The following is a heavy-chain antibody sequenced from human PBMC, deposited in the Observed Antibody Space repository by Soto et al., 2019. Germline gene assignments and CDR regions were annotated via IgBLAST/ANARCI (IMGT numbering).Heavy chain of an antibody. CDR2: IIPIFGTA. CDR3: ASESPRGYCSSTSCYANDY. V-gene: IGHV1-69*06. CDR1: GGTFSSYA. Sequence: ASVKVSCKASGGTFSSYAISWVRQAPGQGLEWMGGIIPIFGTANYAQKFQGRVTITADKSTSTAYMELSSLRSEDTAVYYCASESPRGYCSSTSCYANDYWGQGTLVTVSS. J-gene: IGHJ4*02. D-gene: IGHD2-2*01.